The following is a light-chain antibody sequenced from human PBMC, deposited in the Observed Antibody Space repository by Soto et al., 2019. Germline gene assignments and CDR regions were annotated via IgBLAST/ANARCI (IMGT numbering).Light chain of an antibody. CDR2: SKN. J-gene: IGLJ2*01. Sequence: QSVLTQPPSASGTPGQTITISCSGGSSNIGDNHVYWYQQLPGTAPKLLIYSKNQRPAGVSDRFSGSKSGTSGTLAISGLRSEDEADYYCASWDDTLSGPVFGGGTKVTVL. CDR1: SSNIGDNH. CDR3: ASWDDTLSGPV. V-gene: IGLV1-47*02.